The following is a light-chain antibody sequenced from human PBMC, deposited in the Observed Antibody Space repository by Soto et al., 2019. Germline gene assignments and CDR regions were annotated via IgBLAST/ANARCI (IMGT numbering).Light chain of an antibody. J-gene: IGLJ1*01. CDR3: AAWDDSLNGYV. CDR1: SSNIGSNI. CDR2: SNS. Sequence: QSVLTQPPSASGTPGQRVIISCSGSSSNIGSNIVNWYQHFPGTAPKLLIYSNSQRPSGVPDRFSGSKSGTSASLAIRGLQSEDEADYYCAAWDDSLNGYVFGTGTKLAVL. V-gene: IGLV1-44*01.